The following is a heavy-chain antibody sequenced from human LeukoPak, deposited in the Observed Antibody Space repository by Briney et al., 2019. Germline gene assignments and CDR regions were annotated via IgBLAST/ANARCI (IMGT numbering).Heavy chain of an antibody. CDR1: GDSISWSTYY. D-gene: IGHD6-25*01. V-gene: IGHV4-39*02. CDR3: ARSSGTGTFSY. CDR2: VYYGRSP. Sequence: SETLSLTCTVSGDSISWSTYYWAWIRQPPGKGLEWIGSVYYGRSPYFNPSLESRATISVDTSKNHFSLKMSSVTAADTAVYYCARSSGTGTFSYWGQGTLVTVSS. J-gene: IGHJ4*02.